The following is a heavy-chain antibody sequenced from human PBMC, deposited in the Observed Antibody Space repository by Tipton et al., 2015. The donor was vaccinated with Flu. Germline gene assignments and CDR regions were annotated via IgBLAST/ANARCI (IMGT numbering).Heavy chain of an antibody. V-gene: IGHV4-39*01. Sequence: TLSLTCTVSGGSISSSSYYWGWIRQPPGKGLEWIGSIYYSGSTYYNPSLKSRVTISVDTPKNQFSLKLSSVTAADTAVYYCARRADIVVVPAAIGAFDIWGQGTMVTVSS. CDR3: ARRADIVVVPAAIGAFDI. CDR2: IYYSGST. D-gene: IGHD2-2*01. CDR1: GGSISSSSYY. J-gene: IGHJ3*02.